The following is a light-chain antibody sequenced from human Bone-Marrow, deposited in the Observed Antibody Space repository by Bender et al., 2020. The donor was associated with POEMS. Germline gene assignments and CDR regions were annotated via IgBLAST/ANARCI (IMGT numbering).Light chain of an antibody. V-gene: IGLV1-50*01. J-gene: IGLJ2*01. CDR1: SSNIGAGYD. Sequence: QSVLTQPPSVSGAPGQRVTISCTGSSSNIGAGYDVHWYQQLPGTAPKLLMYGNSNRPSGVPDRFSGSMSGTSASLAISGLHSEDEADYYCVAWDDTLNGWVFGGGTKLTVL. CDR2: GNS. CDR3: VAWDDTLNGWV.